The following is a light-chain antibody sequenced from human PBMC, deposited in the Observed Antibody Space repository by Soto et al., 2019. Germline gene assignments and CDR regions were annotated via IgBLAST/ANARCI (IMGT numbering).Light chain of an antibody. CDR1: SSDVGGYNY. V-gene: IGLV2-14*01. J-gene: IGLJ2*01. Sequence: QSALTQPASVSGSPGQSITISCTGTSSDVGGYNYVSWYKQHTGKAPKLMIYDVSNRSSGVSNRFSGSKSGNTASLTISGLQAEYEAVYYCSSYTISTLVVLGGGTKLTVL. CDR2: DVS. CDR3: SSYTISTLVV.